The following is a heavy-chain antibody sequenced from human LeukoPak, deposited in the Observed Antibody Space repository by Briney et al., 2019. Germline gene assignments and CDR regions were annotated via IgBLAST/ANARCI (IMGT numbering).Heavy chain of an antibody. CDR1: GFTVSSNY. J-gene: IGHJ6*03. Sequence: TGGSLRLSCAASGFTVSSNYMSWVRQASGKGLEWVGRIRSKANSYATAYAASVKGRFTISRDDSKNTAYLQMNSLKTEDTAVYYCVGDYYMDVWGKGTTVTISS. V-gene: IGHV3-73*01. D-gene: IGHD3-16*01. CDR3: VGDYYMDV. CDR2: IRSKANSYAT.